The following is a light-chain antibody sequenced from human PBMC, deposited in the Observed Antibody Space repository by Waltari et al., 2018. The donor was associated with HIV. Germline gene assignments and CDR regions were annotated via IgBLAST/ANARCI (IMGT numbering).Light chain of an antibody. CDR3: CSYASSTTCEV. CDR2: EDT. V-gene: IGLV2-23*01. Sequence: QSALTQPASVSGSPGQSITISCTGTSSDIGTYNVVSWFQHHPGKAPKLMIYEDTKRPPGVSNVFTGSKSRNTASVTISGLQGEDEADYYFCSYASSTTCEVFGTGTKVTVL. CDR1: SSDIGTYNV. J-gene: IGLJ1*01.